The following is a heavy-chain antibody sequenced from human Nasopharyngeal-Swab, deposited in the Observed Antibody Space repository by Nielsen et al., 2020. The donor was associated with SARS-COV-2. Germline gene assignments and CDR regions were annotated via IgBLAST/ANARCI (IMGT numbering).Heavy chain of an antibody. CDR3: AKPPDSGVAVRYFDY. V-gene: IGHV3-30*18. J-gene: IGHJ4*02. D-gene: IGHD2-21*01. CDR2: ISYDGSVK. Sequence: WIRQPPGKGLEWVALISYDGSVKYYADSVKGRFTIARDNSQNTLYLQMNSLRPEDTALYYCAKPPDSGVAVRYFDYWGQGTLVTVSS.